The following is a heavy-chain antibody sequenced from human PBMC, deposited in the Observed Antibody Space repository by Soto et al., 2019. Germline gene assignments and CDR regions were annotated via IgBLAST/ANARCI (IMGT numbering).Heavy chain of an antibody. Sequence: EVQLVESGGGLVKPGGSLRLSCAASGFTFSGAWMKWVRQAPGKGLEWVVRIKSKADGGTTDHAPPVKGRFTISSDDSSIILFLEMGSLITAVSAIHWWGYYRDSTGGWHVEFWGQGTLVSVSS. D-gene: IGHD2-8*02. CDR3: GYYRDSTGGWHVEF. CDR2: IKSKADGGTT. J-gene: IGHJ4*02. V-gene: IGHV3-15*07. CDR1: GFTFSGAW.